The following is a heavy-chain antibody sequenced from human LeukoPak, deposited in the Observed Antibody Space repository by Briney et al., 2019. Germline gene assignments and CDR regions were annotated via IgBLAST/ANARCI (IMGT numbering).Heavy chain of an antibody. CDR2: IYHSGST. D-gene: IGHD5-18*01. J-gene: IGHJ4*02. CDR1: GYSISSGYY. CDR3: ARDQSTAMVSTYYFDY. V-gene: IGHV4-38-2*02. Sequence: SETLSLTCTVSGYSISSGYYWGWIRQPPGKGLEWIGSIYHSGSTYYNPSLKSRVTISVDTSKNQFSLKLSSVTAADTAVYYCARDQSTAMVSTYYFDYWGQGTLVTVSS.